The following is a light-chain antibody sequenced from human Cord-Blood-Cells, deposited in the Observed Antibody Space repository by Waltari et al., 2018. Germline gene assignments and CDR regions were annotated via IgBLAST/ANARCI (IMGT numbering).Light chain of an antibody. CDR3: QQYYSTPPWT. CDR2: WAS. V-gene: IGKV4-1*01. J-gene: IGKJ1*01. CDR1: QRVLYSSNNKNY. Sequence: DIVMTQSPASLAASRGEGATIDCKSSQRVLYSSNNKNYLAWYQQKPGQPPKLLIYWASTRESGVPDRFSGSGSGTDFTLTISSLQAEDVAVYYCQQYYSTPPWTFGQGTKVEIK.